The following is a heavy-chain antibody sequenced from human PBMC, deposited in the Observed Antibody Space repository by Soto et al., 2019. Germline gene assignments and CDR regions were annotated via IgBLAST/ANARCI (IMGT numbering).Heavy chain of an antibody. CDR2: IYYTGNT. Sequence: SETLSLTCAVYGGSISRGATGSYWTWIRQLPGKGLEWIGYIYYTGNTYYNPSLKSRPTISIDTSENQFSLRLTSVTAADTAVYFCASGHDAYKVRYWGQGTLVTVSS. CDR3: ASGHDAYKVRY. V-gene: IGHV4-31*11. CDR1: GGSISRGATGSY. D-gene: IGHD1-1*01. J-gene: IGHJ4*02.